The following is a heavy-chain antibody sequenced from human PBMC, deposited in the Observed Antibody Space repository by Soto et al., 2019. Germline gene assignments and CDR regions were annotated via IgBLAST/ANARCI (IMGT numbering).Heavy chain of an antibody. Sequence: SETLTLTCTVSGGSISSYYWSWIRQPPGKGLEWIGYIYYTEYTTHYNPSLKSRVTISIDTSKNQFSLILTSVTAADTAVYYCARLGGHCSSSSCFGFYVMDVWGQGTTVTVSS. CDR3: ARLGGHCSSSSCFGFYVMDV. CDR2: IYYTEYTT. D-gene: IGHD2-2*01. V-gene: IGHV4-59*08. CDR1: GGSISSYY. J-gene: IGHJ6*02.